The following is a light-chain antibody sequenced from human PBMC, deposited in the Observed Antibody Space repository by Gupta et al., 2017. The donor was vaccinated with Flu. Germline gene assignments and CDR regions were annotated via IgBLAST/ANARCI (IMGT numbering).Light chain of an antibody. J-gene: IGKJ4*01. CDR3: MQALQTPIT. CDR2: LAS. V-gene: IGKV2-28*01. CDR1: QSRLHSRGYNY. Sequence: DIEMTQSPLSLAVTPGEPASISCRSSQSRLHSRGYNYLVWYLQKPGQSPQLLIYLASKRASGFPDRFSGSGSGTDFTLKISRGEAEDVGVYYCMQALQTPITFGGGTKVEIK.